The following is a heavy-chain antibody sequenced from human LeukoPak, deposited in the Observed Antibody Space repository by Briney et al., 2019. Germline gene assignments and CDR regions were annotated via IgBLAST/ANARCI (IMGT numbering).Heavy chain of an antibody. V-gene: IGHV1-46*01. D-gene: IGHD4-23*01. CDR2: INPSGGST. Sequence: ASVKVSCKASGYTFTSYYMHWVRQAPGQGLEWMGIINPSGGSTSYAQKFQGRVTVTRDTSTSTVYMELSSLRSEDTAVYYCARTVTPRYWFDPWGQGTLVTVSS. CDR3: ARTVTPRYWFDP. J-gene: IGHJ5*02. CDR1: GYTFTSYY.